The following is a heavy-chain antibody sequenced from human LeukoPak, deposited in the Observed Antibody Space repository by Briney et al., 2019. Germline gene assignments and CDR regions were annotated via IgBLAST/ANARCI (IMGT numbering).Heavy chain of an antibody. CDR1: DFTFSDRW. V-gene: IGHV3-30-3*01. CDR2: ISYDGGKK. J-gene: IGHJ4*02. D-gene: IGHD3-22*01. CDR3: ARVQNSYHYDSSGYVYY. Sequence: GGSLTLSCAASDFTFSDRWMTWVRQAPGKGLEWVAVISYDGGKKYYADSVKGRFTISRDNSKNTLYLQMNSLRAEDTAVYYCARVQNSYHYDSSGYVYYWGQGTLVTVSS.